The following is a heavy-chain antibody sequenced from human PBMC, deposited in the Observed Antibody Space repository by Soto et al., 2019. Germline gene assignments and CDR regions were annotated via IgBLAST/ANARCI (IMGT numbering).Heavy chain of an antibody. CDR3: AKDTNYDSSGSNAFDI. CDR1: GFTFDDYA. J-gene: IGHJ3*02. V-gene: IGHV3-43D*04. CDR2: ISWDGGST. Sequence: GGSLRLSCAASGFTFDDYAMHWVRQAPGKGLEWVSLISWDGGSTYYADSVKGRFTISRDNSKNSLYLQMNSLRAEDTALYYCAKDTNYDSSGSNAFDIWGQGTMVTVSS. D-gene: IGHD3-22*01.